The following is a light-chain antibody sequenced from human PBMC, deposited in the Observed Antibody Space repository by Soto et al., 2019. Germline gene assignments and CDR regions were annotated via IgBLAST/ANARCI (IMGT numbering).Light chain of an antibody. CDR1: QSVSSK. CDR3: QHYNDWPPTWT. J-gene: IGKJ1*01. Sequence: EIVMTQSPATLSVSPGERATLSCRASQSVSSKLAWYQQKPGQAPRVLIHGASTRATGIPARFSGSGSGTEFTLTISSLQSEDFAVYYCQHYNDWPPTWTLGQGTKVDIK. V-gene: IGKV3-15*01. CDR2: GAS.